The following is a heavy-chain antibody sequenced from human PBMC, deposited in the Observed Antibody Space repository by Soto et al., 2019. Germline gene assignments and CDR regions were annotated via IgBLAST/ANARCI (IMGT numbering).Heavy chain of an antibody. CDR1: GGSISSSSYY. CDR2: IYYTGVT. D-gene: IGHD2-2*01. J-gene: IGHJ5*02. Sequence: PSETLSLPCTVSGGSISSSSYYWGWIRQHPGKGLEWIGYIYYTGVTYYNPSLGSRVNISVDTSKNQFSLELTSVTAADPAVYYCARVGRSTANWLDPWGQGLLVTVSS. V-gene: IGHV4-31*03. CDR3: ARVGRSTANWLDP.